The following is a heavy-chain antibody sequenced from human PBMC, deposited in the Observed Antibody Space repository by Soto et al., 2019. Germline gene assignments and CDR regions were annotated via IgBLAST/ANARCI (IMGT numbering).Heavy chain of an antibody. CDR3: AKDRGYNYGWAYYYYGMDV. V-gene: IGHV3-23*01. CDR2: ISGSGGTT. J-gene: IGHJ6*02. Sequence: GGSLRLSCAASGFTFSSYAMRWVRQAPGKGLEWVSAISGSGGTTYYENSVKGRFTFSGDNSKTKLYLQRKSLRAEDKAVNYFAKDRGYNYGWAYYYYGMDVWGQGTTVTVSS. D-gene: IGHD5-18*01. CDR1: GFTFSSYA.